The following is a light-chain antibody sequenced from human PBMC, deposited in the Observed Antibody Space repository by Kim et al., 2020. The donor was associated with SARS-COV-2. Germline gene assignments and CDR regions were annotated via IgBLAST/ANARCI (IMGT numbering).Light chain of an antibody. V-gene: IGKV3-20*01. CDR1: QSVSSSY. CDR3: QQYGSVRLT. Sequence: SPGERATLSCRASQSVSSSYLAWYQQKPGQAPRLLIYGASSRATGIPDRFSGSGSGTDFTLTISRLEPEDFAVYYCQQYGSVRLTFGGGTKVDIK. J-gene: IGKJ4*01. CDR2: GAS.